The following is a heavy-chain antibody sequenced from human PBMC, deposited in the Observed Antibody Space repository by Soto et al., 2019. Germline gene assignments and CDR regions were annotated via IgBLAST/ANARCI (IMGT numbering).Heavy chain of an antibody. V-gene: IGHV4-61*01. CDR2: IYYSGST. J-gene: IGHJ4*02. CDR3: ARGLPIFGVVTSPYYFDY. CDR1: GGSVGSGSKY. D-gene: IGHD3-3*01. Sequence: QVQLQESGPGLVKPSETLSLTCTVSGGSVGSGSKYWSWIRQPPGKGLEWIGFIYYSGSTNYNPSLKSRVTMSADTSKNQFSLKLRSVTAAVTAVYYCARGLPIFGVVTSPYYFDYWGQGTLVTVSS.